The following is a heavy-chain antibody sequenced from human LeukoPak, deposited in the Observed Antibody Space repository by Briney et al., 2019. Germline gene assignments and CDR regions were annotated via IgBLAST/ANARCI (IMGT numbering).Heavy chain of an antibody. Sequence: WASVKVSCKVSGYTLTELSMHWVRQAPGKGLEWMGGFDPEDGETIYAQKFQGRVTMTEDTSTDTAYMELSSLRSEDTAVDYCATGSVRGVIITDFDYWGQGTLVTVSS. D-gene: IGHD3-10*01. J-gene: IGHJ4*02. CDR1: GYTLTELS. CDR3: ATGSVRGVIITDFDY. V-gene: IGHV1-24*01. CDR2: FDPEDGET.